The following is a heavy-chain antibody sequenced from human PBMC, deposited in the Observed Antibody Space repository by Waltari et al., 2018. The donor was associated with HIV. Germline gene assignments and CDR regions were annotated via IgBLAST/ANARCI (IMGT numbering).Heavy chain of an antibody. CDR3: AREYNPVTTTSYYFDY. CDR1: GFTVRTNY. J-gene: IGHJ4*02. CDR2: ITDGGTT. D-gene: IGHD4-17*01. Sequence: EVQLVESGGGSVQPGGSLRLSCAASGFTVRTNYMSWVRQAPGKGLEWVARITDGGTTYYADSVKGRFTISRDTSKNTVHLQMISLRAEDTAVYFCAREYNPVTTTSYYFDYWGQGTLVTVSS. V-gene: IGHV3-66*01.